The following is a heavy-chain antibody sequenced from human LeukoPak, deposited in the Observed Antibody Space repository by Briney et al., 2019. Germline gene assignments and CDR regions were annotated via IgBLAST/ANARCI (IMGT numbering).Heavy chain of an antibody. CDR2: ISSSSSYI. Sequence: GGSLRLSCAASGFTFSSYSMNWVRQAPGKGLEWVSSISSSSSYIYYADSVQGRFTISRDNAKNSLYLQMNSLRTEDTAVYYCARTYCSGPCYLGDAFDIWGQGTMVTVSS. CDR1: GFTFSSYS. J-gene: IGHJ3*02. V-gene: IGHV3-21*01. CDR3: ARTYCSGPCYLGDAFDI. D-gene: IGHD2-21*02.